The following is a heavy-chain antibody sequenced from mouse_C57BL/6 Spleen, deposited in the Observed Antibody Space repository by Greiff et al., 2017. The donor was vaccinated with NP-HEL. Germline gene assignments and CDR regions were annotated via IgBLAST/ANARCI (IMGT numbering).Heavy chain of an antibody. Sequence: EVQLQQSGPELVKPGASVKISCKASGYTFTDYYMNWVKQSHGKSLEWIGDINPNNGGTSYNQKFKGKATLTVDKSSSTADMELLSLTAEDSAVYDWAGHREMDDWGKGTSVTVSS. CDR3: AGHREMDD. CDR1: GYTFTDYY. CDR2: INPNNGGT. J-gene: IGHJ4*01. V-gene: IGHV1-26*01.